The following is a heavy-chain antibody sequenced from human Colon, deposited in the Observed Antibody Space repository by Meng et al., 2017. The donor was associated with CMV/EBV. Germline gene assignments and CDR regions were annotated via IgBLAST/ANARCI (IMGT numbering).Heavy chain of an antibody. CDR1: GFTFTTFW. CDR2: IKEDGTGQ. Sequence: GGSLRPSCAAFGFTFTTFWMTWVRQAPGKGLEWVANIKEDGTGQWYVDSVKGRSTISRDDAKKSVYLQMNSLRAEDTAVYYCVRYANSQYGMDVWGQGTTVTVSS. D-gene: IGHD2-21*01. J-gene: IGHJ6*02. CDR3: VRYANSQYGMDV. V-gene: IGHV3-7*01.